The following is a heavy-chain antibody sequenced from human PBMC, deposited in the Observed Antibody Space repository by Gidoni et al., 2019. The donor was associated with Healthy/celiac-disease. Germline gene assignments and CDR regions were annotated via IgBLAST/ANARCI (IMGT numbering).Heavy chain of an antibody. CDR3: ATASPTDFWSGYYTGIDY. V-gene: IGHV1-24*01. Sequence: QVQLVQSGAEVKKPGASVKVSCKVSGYTLTALSMHWVRQAPGKGLEWMGGFDPEDGETIYAQKFQGRVTMTEDTSTDTAYMELSSLRSEDTAVYYCATASPTDFWSGYYTGIDYWGQGTLVTVSS. D-gene: IGHD3-3*01. J-gene: IGHJ4*02. CDR2: FDPEDGET. CDR1: GYTLTALS.